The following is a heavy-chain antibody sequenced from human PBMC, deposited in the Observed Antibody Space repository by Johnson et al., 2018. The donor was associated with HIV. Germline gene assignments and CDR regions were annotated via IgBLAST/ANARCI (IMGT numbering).Heavy chain of an antibody. D-gene: IGHD4/OR15-4a*01. CDR3: VRDDYSFHF. J-gene: IGHJ3*01. Sequence: VQLVESGGGLVQPGGSLRLSCADSGFTFSGFWMHWVRQAPGKGLVWVSRIISDGSRTTYADSVQGRFTISRDNAKNTLYLEINGRRADDTAVYYCVRDDYSFHFWGRGTLVTVSS. V-gene: IGHV3-74*01. CDR2: IISDGSRT. CDR1: GFTFSGFW.